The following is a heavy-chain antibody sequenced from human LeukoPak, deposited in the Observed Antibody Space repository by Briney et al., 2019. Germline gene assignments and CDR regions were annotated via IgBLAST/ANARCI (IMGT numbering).Heavy chain of an antibody. CDR1: GVPFSASW. CDR3: ARDARSSGWYELVPFDY. CDR2: ISSDGSVI. J-gene: IGHJ4*02. V-gene: IGHV3-74*01. D-gene: IGHD6-19*01. Sequence: GGSLRLSCAASGVPFSASWMHWVRQAPGKGLAWVSHISSDGSVIVYADSVKGRFTISRDNAKNTLYLQMNSLRAEDTAVYYCARDARSSGWYELVPFDYWGQGTLVTVSS.